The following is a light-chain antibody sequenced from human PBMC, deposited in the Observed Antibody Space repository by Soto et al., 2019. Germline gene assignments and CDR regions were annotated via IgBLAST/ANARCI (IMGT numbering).Light chain of an antibody. Sequence: QSVLTQPPSASGTPGQRVTISCSGSSSNIGGNTVNWYQQLPGTAPKLLIYSNNLRPSGVPDRFSGSKSGTSASLAISGLQSEDEADYFCAAWDDSLNGPVFGGGTKVTVL. V-gene: IGLV1-44*01. J-gene: IGLJ2*01. CDR1: SSNIGGNT. CDR3: AAWDDSLNGPV. CDR2: SNN.